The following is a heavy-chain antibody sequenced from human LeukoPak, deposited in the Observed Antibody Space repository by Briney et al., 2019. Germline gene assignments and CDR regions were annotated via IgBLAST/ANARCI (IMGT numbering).Heavy chain of an antibody. D-gene: IGHD3-10*01. Sequence: PGGSLRLSCAASGFTFSTSAMTWVRQAPGKGLEWVSSISTTVTNTYYADSAKGRFTISRDNSNNTVYLQMNSLTAEDTALYYCTKRAEFGGFDPWGQGTLVTVSS. V-gene: IGHV3-23*01. CDR1: GFTFSTSA. CDR2: ISTTVTNT. J-gene: IGHJ5*02. CDR3: TKRAEFGGFDP.